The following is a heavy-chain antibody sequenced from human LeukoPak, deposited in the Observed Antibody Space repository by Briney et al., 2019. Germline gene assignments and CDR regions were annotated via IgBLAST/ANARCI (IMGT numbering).Heavy chain of an antibody. V-gene: IGHV4-59*01. CDR2: VFNNGGT. CDR3: VASYGGYVLDY. Sequence: SETLSLTCSVSGGSIGSYHWNWIRQPSGKGLEWIGIVFNNGGTKHNPSLKSRVAISVDTSKNQFALKLSSVAAADTAVYYCVASYGGYVLDYWGQGALVIVSS. CDR1: GGSIGSYH. D-gene: IGHD5-12*01. J-gene: IGHJ4*02.